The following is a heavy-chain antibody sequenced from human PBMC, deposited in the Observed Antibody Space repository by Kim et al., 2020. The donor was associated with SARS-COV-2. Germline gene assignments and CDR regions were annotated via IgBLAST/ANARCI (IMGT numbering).Heavy chain of an antibody. J-gene: IGHJ4*02. V-gene: IGHV3-74*01. CDR1: GFTFSNYW. CDR3: ARERGGGYEDY. CDR2: ITSDGSRT. Sequence: GGSLRLSCAASGFTFSNYWMHWVRQAPGKGLAWVSLITSDGSRTNYADSVKGRFTISRDNAKNTLDLQMNGLRAEDTAVYYCARERGGGYEDYWGQGTLVTVSS. D-gene: IGHD5-18*01.